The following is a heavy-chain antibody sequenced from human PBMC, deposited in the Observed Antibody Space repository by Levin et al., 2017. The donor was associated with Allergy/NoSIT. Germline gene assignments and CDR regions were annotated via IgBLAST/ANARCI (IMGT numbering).Heavy chain of an antibody. CDR2: ISWNSGSI. V-gene: IGHV3-9*01. CDR3: AKDGKWHCSGGSCYSGWYFDL. CDR1: GFTFDDYA. Sequence: GGSLRLSCAASGFTFDDYAMHWVRQAPGKGLEWVSGISWNSGSIGYADSVKGRFTISRDNAKNSLYLQMNSLRAEDTALYYCAKDGKWHCSGGSCYSGWYFDLWGRGTLVTVSS. J-gene: IGHJ2*01. D-gene: IGHD2-15*01.